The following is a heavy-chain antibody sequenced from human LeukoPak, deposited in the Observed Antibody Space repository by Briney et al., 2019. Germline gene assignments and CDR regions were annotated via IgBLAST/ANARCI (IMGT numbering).Heavy chain of an antibody. V-gene: IGHV3-7*01. J-gene: IGHJ4*02. CDR1: AFAFSGYS. CDR2: MNEYGSEV. CDR3: ARPRGCGSSRCNNFDY. Sequence: GGSLTPACAVSAFAFSGYSMSWVRQAPGKGLEWVAKMNEYGSEVFYLDSVKGRFTISRDNAKNSLYLQMNSLRAEDTAVYYCARPRGCGSSRCNNFDYWGQGTLVPVSS. D-gene: IGHD2-2*01.